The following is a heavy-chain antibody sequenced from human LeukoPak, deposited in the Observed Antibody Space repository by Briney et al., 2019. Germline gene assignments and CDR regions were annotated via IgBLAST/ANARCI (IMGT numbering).Heavy chain of an antibody. V-gene: IGHV3-33*01. Sequence: PGRSLRLSCAASGFTFSSYGMHWVRQAPGKGLEWVAVIWYDGSNKYYADSVKGRFTISRDNSKNTLYLQMNSLRAEDTAVYYCARESVPGSGFMGDYYGMDVWGQGTTVTVSS. J-gene: IGHJ6*02. D-gene: IGHD3-10*01. CDR1: GFTFSSYG. CDR2: IWYDGSNK. CDR3: ARESVPGSGFMGDYYGMDV.